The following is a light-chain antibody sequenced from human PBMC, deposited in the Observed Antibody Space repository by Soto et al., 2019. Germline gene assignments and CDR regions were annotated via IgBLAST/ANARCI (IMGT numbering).Light chain of an antibody. J-gene: IGKJ4*01. CDR1: QSISYW. CDR2: KAS. Sequence: DIQMTQSPSTLSASVGDRVSITCRARQSISYWLAWYQQKPGKAPNLLIYKASTLESGVPSRFSGSGSGTEFTLTINRLQPHHFAPYYSQQYNSYPLTFGGGTKVEIK. CDR3: QQYNSYPLT. V-gene: IGKV1-5*03.